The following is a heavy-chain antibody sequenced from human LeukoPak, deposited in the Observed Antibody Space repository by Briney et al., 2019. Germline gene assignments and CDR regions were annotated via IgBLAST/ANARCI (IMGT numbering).Heavy chain of an antibody. Sequence: KPSETLSLTCTVSGGSISSSSYYWGWIRQPPGKGQEWIGSIYYSGSTYYNPSLKSRVTISVDTSKNQFSLKLSSVTAADTAVYYCARLPTTVVTPFDYWGQGTLVTVSS. J-gene: IGHJ4*02. CDR2: IYYSGST. CDR3: ARLPTTVVTPFDY. V-gene: IGHV4-39*01. D-gene: IGHD4-23*01. CDR1: GGSISSSSYY.